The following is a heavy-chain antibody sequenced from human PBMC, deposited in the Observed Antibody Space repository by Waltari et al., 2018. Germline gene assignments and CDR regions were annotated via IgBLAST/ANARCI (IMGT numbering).Heavy chain of an antibody. J-gene: IGHJ4*02. Sequence: EVQLVESGGGLVQPGGSMRLSCAASGFSISNYWMNWVRQDAGRWLEWVCIQRTNGSEKKYADSVKGRFTISRDNTNNSVFLQMNSLTAEDTAVYYCVGGRGWLPDYWGQGILVTVSS. CDR2: QRTNGSEK. CDR1: GFSISNYW. V-gene: IGHV3-7*01. CDR3: VGGRGWLPDY. D-gene: IGHD6-19*01.